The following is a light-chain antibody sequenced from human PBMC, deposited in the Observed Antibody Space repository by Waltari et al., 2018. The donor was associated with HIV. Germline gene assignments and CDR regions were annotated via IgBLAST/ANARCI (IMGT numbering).Light chain of an antibody. CDR1: ASASGRSNY. Sequence: QSALSQPASVSASPGQSVAISCSVSASASGRSNYVSWYQQHPDKTPKLILFDVNNRPSGISDRFSGSKSGTTASLTISTVETDDEADYYCASYTVNSTGVFGSGTKLTVL. CDR2: DVN. CDR3: ASYTVNSTGV. V-gene: IGLV2-14*03. J-gene: IGLJ1*01.